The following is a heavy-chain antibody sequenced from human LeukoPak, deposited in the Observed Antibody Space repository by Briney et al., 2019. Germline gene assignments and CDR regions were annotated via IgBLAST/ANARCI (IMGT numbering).Heavy chain of an antibody. D-gene: IGHD2-2*01. J-gene: IGHJ4*02. CDR1: GFPFTNAW. CDR3: TTAGIGRTSCYDCHYFDY. Sequence: GGSLRLSCAASGFPFTNAWMSWVRQAPGKGLEWVGRIKSKIDGGTTDYAAPVKDRVSTSRDDSKSTLYLQMNSLKTEDTAVYYCTTAGIGRTSCYDCHYFDYWGQGTLVTVSS. V-gene: IGHV3-15*01. CDR2: IKSKIDGGTT.